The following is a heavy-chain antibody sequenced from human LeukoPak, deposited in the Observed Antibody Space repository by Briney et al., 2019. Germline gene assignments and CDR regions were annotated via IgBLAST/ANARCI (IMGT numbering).Heavy chain of an antibody. CDR1: GDSINSDY. CDR3: AREKYYTSSSIDY. CDR2: IYTSGTA. V-gene: IGHV4-4*07. J-gene: IGHJ4*02. Sequence: PSETLSLTCTVSGDSINSDYWSWLRQPAGKGLEWIGRIYTSGTANYNPSLKSRVTTSIDTSKKQFSLNMYSVTAADTAVYYCAREKYYTSSSIDYWGQGTLVTVSS. D-gene: IGHD6-6*01.